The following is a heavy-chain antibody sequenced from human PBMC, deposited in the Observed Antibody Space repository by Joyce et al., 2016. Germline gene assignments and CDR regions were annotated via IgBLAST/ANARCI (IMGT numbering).Heavy chain of an antibody. V-gene: IGHV3-53*01. Sequence: EVQLVESGGGLIQPGGSLRLSCAASGFTVSHNYMSWVRQAPAKGREWVSIIYSGGNTYYADSVKGRFTSSRDNSKNTLYLQMNSLRAEDTAVYYCARAYSSSWDFDYWGQGTLVTVSS. D-gene: IGHD6-13*01. CDR2: IYSGGNT. CDR1: GFTVSHNY. J-gene: IGHJ4*02. CDR3: ARAYSSSWDFDY.